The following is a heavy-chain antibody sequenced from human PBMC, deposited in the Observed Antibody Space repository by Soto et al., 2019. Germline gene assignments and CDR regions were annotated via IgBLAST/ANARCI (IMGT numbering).Heavy chain of an antibody. D-gene: IGHD3-22*01. CDR2: IYWNDDK. J-gene: IGHJ4*02. Sequence: ESGPTLVNPTQTLTLTCTFSGFSLSSRGVGVGWVRQPPGKALEWLALIYWNDDKRYSPSLKSRLTITKDTSKNQVVLTMTNMDPVDTATYYCALIYYYDSSGYQTPCFDYWGQGTLVTVSS. V-gene: IGHV2-5*01. CDR1: GFSLSSRGVG. CDR3: ALIYYYDSSGYQTPCFDY.